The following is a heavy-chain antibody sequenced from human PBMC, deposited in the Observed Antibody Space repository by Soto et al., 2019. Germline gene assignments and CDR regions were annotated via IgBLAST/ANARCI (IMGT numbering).Heavy chain of an antibody. J-gene: IGHJ3*02. Sequence: QVQLVQSGAEVKKPGASVKVSCKASGYTFISYGISWVRQAPGQGLEWMGWISAYNGNTNYAQKLQGRVTMTTDTPTSKAYMDLRSLGSDDPAVYYCARDHRYYYKAPRGAAFDIWGQGTMVTVSA. CDR1: GYTFISYG. CDR2: ISAYNGNT. V-gene: IGHV1-18*01. CDR3: ARDHRYYYKAPRGAAFDI. D-gene: IGHD3-22*01.